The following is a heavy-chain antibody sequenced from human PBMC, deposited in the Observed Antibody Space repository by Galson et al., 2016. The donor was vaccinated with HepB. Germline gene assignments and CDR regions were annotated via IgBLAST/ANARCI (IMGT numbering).Heavy chain of an antibody. V-gene: IGHV4-61*01. CDR3: ARGSGTFGHDY. J-gene: IGHJ4*02. D-gene: IGHD3-10*01. Sequence: ETLSLTCIVSGGSITSSSYYWSWIRQPPGKGLEWIGYIYSSGSTNSNPSLKSRVIISVDTSKNQFYLKLNSMTAADTAVYYCARGSGTFGHDYWGQGTLVTVSS. CDR2: IYSSGST. CDR1: GGSITSSSYY.